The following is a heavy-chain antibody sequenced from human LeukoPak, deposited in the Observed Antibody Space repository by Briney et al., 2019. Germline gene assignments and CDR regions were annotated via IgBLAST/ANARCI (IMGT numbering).Heavy chain of an antibody. V-gene: IGHV3-7*01. CDR3: ARDDSAQVIGD. CDR2: IKQDGSEK. CDR1: GFTFSSYW. Sequence: GGSLRLSCAASGFTFSSYWMSWVRQAPGKGLEWVANIKQDGSEKYYVDSVKGRFTISRDDAKNSLYLQMNRLRAEDTAVYYCARDDSAQVIGDWGQGTLVTVSS. J-gene: IGHJ4*02. D-gene: IGHD2-21*01.